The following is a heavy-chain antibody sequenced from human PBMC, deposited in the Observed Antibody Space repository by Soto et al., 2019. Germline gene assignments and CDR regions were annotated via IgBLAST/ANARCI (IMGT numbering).Heavy chain of an antibody. V-gene: IGHV4-59*08. CDR1: GGSISSYN. D-gene: IGHD3-3*01. CDR2: IYYSGST. Sequence: PSQTMSLTCTVSGGSISSYNWSWLGQPPEKGLEWIGYIYYSGSTNYNPSLKSRVTISVDTSKNQFSLKLSSATAADTAVYYCARHGYYDFWSGYSNNWFYPWRQGTLVTVSS. CDR3: ARHGYYDFWSGYSNNWFYP. J-gene: IGHJ5*02.